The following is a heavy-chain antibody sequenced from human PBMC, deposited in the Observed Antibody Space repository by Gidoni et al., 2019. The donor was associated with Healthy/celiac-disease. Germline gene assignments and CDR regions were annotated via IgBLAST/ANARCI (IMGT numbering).Heavy chain of an antibody. CDR2: IYYSGST. J-gene: IGHJ4*02. V-gene: IGHV4-59*01. CDR3: ARGVGDSSSNY. CDR1: GGSISSYY. Sequence: QVQLQESGPGLVKPSETLSLTCTVSGGSISSYYWSWIRQPPGKGLEWIGYIYYSGSTNYNPPLKSRVTISVDTSKNQFSLKLSSVTAADTAVYYCARGVGDSSSNYWGQGTLVTVSS. D-gene: IGHD6-6*01.